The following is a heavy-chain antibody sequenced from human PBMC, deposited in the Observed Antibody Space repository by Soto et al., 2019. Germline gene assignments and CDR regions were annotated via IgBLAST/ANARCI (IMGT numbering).Heavy chain of an antibody. CDR1: GFTFSSYG. CDR3: AKDSTPMVYATYYFDY. CDR2: ISYDGSIK. Sequence: PGGSRRRSCAVSGFTFSSYGMHWVRQAPGKRLEWVAVISYDGSIKHFVDAVKGRFTISRDNSKDTLYLQMNSLRAEDTAVYYCAKDSTPMVYATYYFDYWGQGTLVTVSS. D-gene: IGHD2-8*01. V-gene: IGHV3-30*18. J-gene: IGHJ4*02.